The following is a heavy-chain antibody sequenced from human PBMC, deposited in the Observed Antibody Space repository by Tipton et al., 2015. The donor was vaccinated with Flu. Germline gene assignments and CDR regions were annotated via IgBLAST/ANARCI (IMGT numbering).Heavy chain of an antibody. Sequence: SLRLSCTASGFIFGDYAMSWVRQAPGKGLEWVSNIRGSAGRGAGTYYADSVKGRFSISRDNSKNTLYLQMNSLRAEDTAIYYCAKVIPEIVAGLDYWGQGTLVTVSS. CDR1: GFIFGDYA. J-gene: IGHJ4*02. CDR3: AKVIPEIVAGLDY. V-gene: IGHV3-23*01. D-gene: IGHD6-19*01. CDR2: IRGSAGRGAGT.